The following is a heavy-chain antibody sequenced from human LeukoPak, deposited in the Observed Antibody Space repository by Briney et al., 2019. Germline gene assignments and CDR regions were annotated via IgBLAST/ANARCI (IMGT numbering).Heavy chain of an antibody. CDR2: INDSGST. CDR3: AKNNWFDP. V-gene: IGHV4-34*01. CDR1: GGSFSGHY. J-gene: IGHJ5*02. Sequence: SETLSLTCAVSGGSFSGHYWSWIRQPPGEELEWIGEINDSGSTKYNPSLKSRVTISADTSKNQFSLKLSSVTAADTAVYYCAKNNWFDPWGQGTLVTVSS.